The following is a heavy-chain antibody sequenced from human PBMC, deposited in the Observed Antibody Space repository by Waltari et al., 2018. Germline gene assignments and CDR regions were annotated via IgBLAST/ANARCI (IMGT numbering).Heavy chain of an antibody. V-gene: IGHV4-59*01. D-gene: IGHD3-16*01. J-gene: IGHJ4*02. CDR3: ARAEGRGYFDY. Sequence: QVQLQESGPGLVKPSETLSLTCTVSGGSISRYYWSWIRQPPGKGLEWIGYIYYSGSTNYNPSLKSRVTISVDTSKNQFSLKLSSVTAADTAVYYCARAEGRGYFDYWGQGTLVTVSS. CDR1: GGSISRYY. CDR2: IYYSGST.